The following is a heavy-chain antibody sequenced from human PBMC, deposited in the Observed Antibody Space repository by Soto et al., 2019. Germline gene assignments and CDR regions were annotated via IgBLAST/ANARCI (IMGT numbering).Heavy chain of an antibody. Sequence: SETLSLTCTVSGASIGSGDYYWSWIRQHPGKGLEWIGYIYYSGGTYYNPSLKSRVTISVDTSKNQFSLKLSSVTAADTAVYYCAKDTYYDSIGYDYEALFDFRAQRTPVTVSS. J-gene: IGHJ4*02. CDR1: GASIGSGDYY. D-gene: IGHD3-22*01. V-gene: IGHV4-31*02. CDR2: IYYSGGT. CDR3: AKDTYYDSIGYDYEALFDF.